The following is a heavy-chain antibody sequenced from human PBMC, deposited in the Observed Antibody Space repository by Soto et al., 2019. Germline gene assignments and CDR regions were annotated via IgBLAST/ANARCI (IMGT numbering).Heavy chain of an antibody. Sequence: ASVQVPSNASGYTFTSYGISWLRQAPGQGLEWMGWISAYNGNTNYAQKLQGRVTMTTDTSTSTACMELRSVRSDDTAVYYCARDWGEEIPNPYGMDVWG. D-gene: IGHD3-16*01. CDR2: ISAYNGNT. CDR1: GYTFTSYG. V-gene: IGHV1-18*01. J-gene: IGHJ6*02. CDR3: ARDWGEEIPNPYGMDV.